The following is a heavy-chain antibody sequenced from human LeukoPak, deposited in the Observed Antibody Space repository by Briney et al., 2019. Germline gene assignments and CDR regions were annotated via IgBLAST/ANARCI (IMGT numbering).Heavy chain of an antibody. Sequence: PPETLSLTCTVSGGSLSSYYWSWIRQPPGKGLEWIGYIYSRGLTRGSTNYNPSLNSRVTISVDTAKNQFSLKLSSVTAADTAVYYCARDQEYSGSYYRYFDFWGQGALVADPS. CDR1: GGSLSSYY. V-gene: IGHV4-59*01. D-gene: IGHD1-26*01. CDR3: ARDQEYSGSYYRYFDF. J-gene: IGHJ4*02. CDR2: IYSRGLTRGST.